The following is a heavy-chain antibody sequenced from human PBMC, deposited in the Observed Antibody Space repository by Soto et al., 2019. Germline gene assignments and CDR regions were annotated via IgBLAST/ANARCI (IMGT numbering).Heavy chain of an antibody. Sequence: TGGSLRLSCAASGFTFSSYGMHWVRQAPGKGLEWVALIWYDGSKKYYADSVKGRFTISRDNSKNTLSLQISSLRAEDTAVYYCARRVNYFDQWGQGTLVTVSS. J-gene: IGHJ4*02. V-gene: IGHV3-33*01. CDR2: IWYDGSKK. CDR1: GFTFSSYG. CDR3: ARRVNYFDQ.